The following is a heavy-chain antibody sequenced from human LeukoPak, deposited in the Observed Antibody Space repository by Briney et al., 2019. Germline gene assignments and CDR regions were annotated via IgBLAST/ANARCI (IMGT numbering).Heavy chain of an antibody. CDR2: IYSGGST. D-gene: IGHD1-26*01. J-gene: IGHJ4*02. CDR1: GFTVSSNY. Sequence: GGSLRLSCAASGFTVSSNYMSWVRQAPGKGLEWVSVIYSGGSTYYADSVKGRFTISRDNSKNTLYLQMNSLRAEDTAVYYCAKEESGSYYFDYWGQGTLVTVSS. V-gene: IGHV3-66*01. CDR3: AKEESGSYYFDY.